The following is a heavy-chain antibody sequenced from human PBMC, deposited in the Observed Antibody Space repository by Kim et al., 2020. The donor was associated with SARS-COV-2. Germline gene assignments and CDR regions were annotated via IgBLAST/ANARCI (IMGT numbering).Heavy chain of an antibody. Sequence: ASVKVSCKASGYTFTTYYMHWVRQAPGQGLEWMGWINPSSDGTYYAQSFQGRVTLTRDTSITTDYMELSGLTFDDTAVYYCGGEPGGPGGIDCWGQGTLV. V-gene: IGHV1-2*02. CDR3: GGEPGGPGGIDC. D-gene: IGHD2-2*01. CDR2: INPSSDGT. J-gene: IGHJ4*02. CDR1: GYTFTTYY.